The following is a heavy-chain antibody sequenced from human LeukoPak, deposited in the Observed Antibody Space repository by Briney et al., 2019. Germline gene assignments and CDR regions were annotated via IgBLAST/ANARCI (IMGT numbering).Heavy chain of an antibody. Sequence: SETLSLTCAVYGGSFSGYYWSWIRQPPGEGLEWIGEINHSGSTNYNPSLKSRVTISVDTSKNQFSLKLSSVTAADTAVYYCARGPGAFDIWGQGTMVTVSS. CDR2: INHSGST. J-gene: IGHJ3*02. V-gene: IGHV4-34*01. CDR1: GGSFSGYY. CDR3: ARGPGAFDI. D-gene: IGHD2-2*01.